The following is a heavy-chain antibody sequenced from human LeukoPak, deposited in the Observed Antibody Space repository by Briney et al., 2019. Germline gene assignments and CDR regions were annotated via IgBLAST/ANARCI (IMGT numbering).Heavy chain of an antibody. CDR1: GFTFTNHW. V-gene: IGHV3-7*01. CDR3: TRGDGRGRSDGAI. CDR2: MNVGGSDK. D-gene: IGHD5-18*01. Sequence: SGGSLRLSCGASGFTFTNHWMGWVRQAPENGLEWVAIMNVGGSDKYHLDSVKGRFTVSRDNAKNTLYLQMNSLRVEDTALYYCTRGDGRGRSDGAIWGPGTLVTVSS. J-gene: IGHJ4*02.